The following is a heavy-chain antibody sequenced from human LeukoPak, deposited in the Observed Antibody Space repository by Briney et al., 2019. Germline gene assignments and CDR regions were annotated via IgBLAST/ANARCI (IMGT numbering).Heavy chain of an antibody. CDR2: ISGSGSYT. CDR1: GFTVSDYP. CDR3: AKRRYDSSGHFDS. V-gene: IGHV3-23*01. D-gene: IGHD3-22*01. J-gene: IGHJ4*02. Sequence: PGGSLRLSCAASGFTVSDYPMSWVRQAPGKGLEWVSAISGSGSYTDYADSVKGRFTISKDNSKNTLYMRMSSLRAEDTAVYYCAKRRYDSSGHFDSWGQGTLVTVSS.